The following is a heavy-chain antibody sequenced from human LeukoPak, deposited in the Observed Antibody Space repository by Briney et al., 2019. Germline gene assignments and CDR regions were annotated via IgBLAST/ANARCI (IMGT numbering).Heavy chain of an antibody. CDR2: IYSGGST. J-gene: IGHJ4*02. V-gene: IGHV3-66*01. D-gene: IGHD4-17*01. CDR3: ARVDYGDYGFDY. CDR1: GFTVSSNY. Sequence: GGSLRLSCAASGFTVSSNYMSWVRQAPGKGLEWVSVIYSGGSTYYADSVKGRFTISRDNSKNTLYLQTNSLRAEDTAVYYCARVDYGDYGFDYWGQGTLVTVSS.